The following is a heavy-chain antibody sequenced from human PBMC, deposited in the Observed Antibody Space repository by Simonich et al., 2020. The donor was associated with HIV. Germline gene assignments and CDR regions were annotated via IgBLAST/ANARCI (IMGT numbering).Heavy chain of an antibody. D-gene: IGHD3-16*01. J-gene: IGHJ4*02. CDR1: GFTFSSYD. CDR3: ASGGSISSVWADDY. V-gene: IGHV3-30*07. CDR2: ISYDGSNK. Sequence: QVQLVESGGGVVQPGRSLRLSCAASGFTFSSYDMHWVRQCPGKGLKWVAVISYDGSNKYYADSVKGRFTISRDNSKNTLYLQMNSLRAEDTAVYYCASGGSISSVWADDYWGQGTLVTVSS.